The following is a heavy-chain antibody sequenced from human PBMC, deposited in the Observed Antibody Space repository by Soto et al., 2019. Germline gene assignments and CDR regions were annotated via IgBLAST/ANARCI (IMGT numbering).Heavy chain of an antibody. Sequence: QVQLVQSGAEVKKPGASVKVSCRTSGYTFTTYGITWVRQAPGQGLEWMGWISAYNGNTNYAQRLQGRVTMTTDTSTSTAYRELRSLRADDTAVYDCARSGGDNFCSLYYLYWGQGTLVTVSS. CDR2: ISAYNGNT. J-gene: IGHJ4*02. CDR3: ARSGGDNFCSLYYLY. D-gene: IGHD3-3*01. V-gene: IGHV1-18*01. CDR1: GYTFTTYG.